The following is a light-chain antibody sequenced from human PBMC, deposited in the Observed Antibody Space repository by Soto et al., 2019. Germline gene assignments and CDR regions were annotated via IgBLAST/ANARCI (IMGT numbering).Light chain of an antibody. CDR1: NSDVGSYNL. CDR3: CSYAGSSTFV. CDR2: EGS. J-gene: IGLJ1*01. V-gene: IGLV2-23*01. Sequence: QSVLTQPASVSGSPGQSITISCTGTNSDVGSYNLVSWYQQHPGKAPKLMIYEGSKRPSGVSNRFSGSKSGNTASLTISGLQAEDEADYYCCSYAGSSTFVFGTGTEVTVL.